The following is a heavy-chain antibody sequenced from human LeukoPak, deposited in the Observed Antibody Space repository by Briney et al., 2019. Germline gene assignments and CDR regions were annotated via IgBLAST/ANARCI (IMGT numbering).Heavy chain of an antibody. V-gene: IGHV3-64*01. D-gene: IGHD5-18*01. CDR1: GFTLSTYA. CDR2: ISGNGGTT. J-gene: IGHJ4*02. Sequence: PGGSLRLSCAASGFTLSTYAMDCVRQAPGKGLEYVSAISGNGGTTYYANSVKGRFTISRDNSKNTLYLQMGSLRDEDMAVYYCARSHSYRYDYFGYDFWGQGTLVTVSS. CDR3: ARSHSYRYDYFGYDF.